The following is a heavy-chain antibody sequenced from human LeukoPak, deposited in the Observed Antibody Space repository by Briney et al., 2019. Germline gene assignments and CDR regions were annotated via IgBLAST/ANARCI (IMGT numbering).Heavy chain of an antibody. CDR3: ARDDVSAGNPSYYYYGMDV. V-gene: IGHV3-66*01. CDR1: GFTVSSNY. CDR2: IYSGGST. J-gene: IGHJ6*02. D-gene: IGHD6-19*01. Sequence: GGSLRLSCAASGFTVSSNYMSWVRQAPGKGLEWVSVIYSGGSTYYADSVKGRFPISRANSKTTLYLQMNSLRAEATAVYYCARDDVSAGNPSYYYYGMDVWGQGTTVTVSS.